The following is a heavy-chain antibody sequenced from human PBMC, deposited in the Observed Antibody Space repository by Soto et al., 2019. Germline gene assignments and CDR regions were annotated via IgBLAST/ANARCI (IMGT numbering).Heavy chain of an antibody. V-gene: IGHV1-8*01. CDR1: GYTFTSYD. Sequence: QVQLVQSGAEVKKPGASVKVSCKASGYTFTSYDINWVRQATGQGLEWMGWMNPNSGNTGYAQKFQGRVTMTRNTSISTAYMELSSLRSEDTAVYYCARGGLSETASYYDYIWGSYRLEYFQHWGQGTLVTVSS. CDR2: MNPNSGNT. J-gene: IGHJ1*01. D-gene: IGHD3-16*02. CDR3: ARGGLSETASYYDYIWGSYRLEYFQH.